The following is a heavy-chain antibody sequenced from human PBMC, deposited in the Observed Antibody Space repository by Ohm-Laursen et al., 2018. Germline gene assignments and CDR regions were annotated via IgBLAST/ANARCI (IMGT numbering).Heavy chain of an antibody. V-gene: IGHV1-2*02. CDR3: ARVFTTMVRGVIDY. D-gene: IGHD3-10*01. CDR2: INPNSGGT. J-gene: IGHJ4*02. CDR1: GYTFTGYY. Sequence: ASVKVSCKASGYTFTGYYMHWVRQAPGQGLEWMGWINPNSGGTNYAQKFQGRVTMTRDTSISTAYMELSRLRSDDTAVYYCARVFTTMVRGVIDYWGQGTLVTVSS.